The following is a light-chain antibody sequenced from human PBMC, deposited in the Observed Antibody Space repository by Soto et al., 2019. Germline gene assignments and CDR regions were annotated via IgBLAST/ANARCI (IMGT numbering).Light chain of an antibody. CDR2: GAS. V-gene: IGKV3-20*01. CDR3: QQYGSSPLYT. CDR1: QSVSSSY. Sequence: EIVLTQSPGTLSLSPGERATLSCRASQSVSSSYLAWYQQKPGQAPRLLIYGASSRGTGIPDRFSGSGSGTDVTVTISRLEHEDVAVYYCQQYGSSPLYTCGRGTKHEIK. J-gene: IGKJ2*01.